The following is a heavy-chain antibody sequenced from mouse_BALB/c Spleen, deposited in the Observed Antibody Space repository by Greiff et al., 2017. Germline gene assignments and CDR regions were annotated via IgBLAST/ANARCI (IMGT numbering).Heavy chain of an antibody. CDR2: ISDGGSYT. J-gene: IGHJ1*01. D-gene: IGHD2-4*01. CDR1: GFTFSDYY. CDR3: ARGEASMITYWYFDV. Sequence: EVKLVESGGGLVKPGGSLKLSCAASGFTFSDYYMYLVRQTPEKRLEWVATISDGGSYTYYPDSVKGRFTISRDNAKNNLYLQMSSLKSEDTAMYYCARGEASMITYWYFDVWGAGTTVTVSS. V-gene: IGHV5-4*02.